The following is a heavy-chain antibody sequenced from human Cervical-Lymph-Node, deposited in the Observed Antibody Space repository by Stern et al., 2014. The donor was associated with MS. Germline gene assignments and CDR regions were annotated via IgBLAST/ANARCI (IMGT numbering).Heavy chain of an antibody. CDR2: ISYDGSNK. CDR3: AREEGLPLDY. D-gene: IGHD2-21*02. Sequence: VQLVESGGGVVQPGRSLRLSCAASGFTFSSYAMHWVRQAPGKGLEWVAVISYDGSNKYYADSVKGRFTISRDNSKNTLYLQMNGLRAEDTAVYYCAREEGLPLDYWGQGTLVTVSS. CDR1: GFTFSSYA. J-gene: IGHJ4*02. V-gene: IGHV3-30*01.